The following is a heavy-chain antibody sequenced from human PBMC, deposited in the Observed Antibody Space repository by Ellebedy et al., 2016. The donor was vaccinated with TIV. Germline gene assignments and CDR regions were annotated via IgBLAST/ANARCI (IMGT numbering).Heavy chain of an antibody. CDR1: GYTFTGYY. Sequence: ASVKVSCKASGYTFTGYYMHWVRQAPGQGLEWMAWINPNSGGTNYAQKFQGRVTMTTDTSTSTAYMELRSLRSDDTAVYYCARSLRTIGVARFDYWGQGTLVTVSS. CDR2: INPNSGGT. V-gene: IGHV1-2*02. CDR3: ARSLRTIGVARFDY. D-gene: IGHD3-22*01. J-gene: IGHJ4*02.